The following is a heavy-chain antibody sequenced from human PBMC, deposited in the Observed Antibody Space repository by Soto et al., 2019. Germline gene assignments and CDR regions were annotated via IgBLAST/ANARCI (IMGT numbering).Heavy chain of an antibody. CDR3: ARIGAVQLERLGYGMDV. CDR1: GGTFSSYA. Sequence: QVQLVQSGAEVKKPGSSVKVSCKASGGTFSSYAISWVRQAPGQGLEWMGGIIPIFGTANYAQKVQGRVTITADKATSTAYMELSSLRSEDTAVYYCARIGAVQLERLGYGMDVWGQGTTVTVSS. J-gene: IGHJ6*02. D-gene: IGHD1-1*01. CDR2: IIPIFGTA. V-gene: IGHV1-69*06.